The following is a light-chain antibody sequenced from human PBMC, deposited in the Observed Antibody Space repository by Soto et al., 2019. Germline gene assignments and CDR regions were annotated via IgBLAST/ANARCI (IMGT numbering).Light chain of an antibody. V-gene: IGLV1-40*01. CDR2: GNS. J-gene: IGLJ2*01. Sequence: QSVLTQPPSVSGDPGQRVTISCTGTSSNIGAGYDVHWYQHLPGTAPKLLIYGNSNRPSGVPDRFSGSKSATSASLAITGLQAEDEADDYCQSYDSGLSGVVFGGGTKLTVL. CDR3: QSYDSGLSGVV. CDR1: SSNIGAGYD.